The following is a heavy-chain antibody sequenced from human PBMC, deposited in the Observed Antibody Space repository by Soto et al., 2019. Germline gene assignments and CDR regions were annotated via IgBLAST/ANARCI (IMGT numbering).Heavy chain of an antibody. CDR1: GGSISSGDYY. V-gene: IGHV4-30-4*01. J-gene: IGHJ6*02. Sequence: QVQLQESGPGLVKPSQTLSLTCTVSGGSISSGDYYWSWIRQPPGKGLEWIGYIYYSGSTYYNPARRSRFTISVDPSKNQFSLKLSSVTAADTAVYYCARDGGVGMDVWGQGTTVTVSS. CDR2: IYYSGST. D-gene: IGHD3-3*01. CDR3: ARDGGVGMDV.